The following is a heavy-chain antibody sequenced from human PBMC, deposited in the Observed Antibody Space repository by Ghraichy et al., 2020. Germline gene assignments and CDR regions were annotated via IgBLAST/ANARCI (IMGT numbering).Heavy chain of an antibody. J-gene: IGHJ3*02. CDR3: ARHPIGDYDILTANAFDI. Sequence: SETLSLTCTVSGGSISSYYWSWIRQPPGKGLEWIGYIYTSGSTNYNPSLKSRVTISVDTSKNQFSLKLSSVTAADTAVYYCARHPIGDYDILTANAFDIWGQGTMVTVSS. V-gene: IGHV4-4*09. CDR1: GGSISSYY. D-gene: IGHD3-9*01. CDR2: IYTSGST.